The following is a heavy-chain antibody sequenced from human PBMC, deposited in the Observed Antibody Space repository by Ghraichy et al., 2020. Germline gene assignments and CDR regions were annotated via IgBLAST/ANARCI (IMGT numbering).Heavy chain of an antibody. J-gene: IGHJ4*02. Sequence: SETLSLTCTVSGGSVSSYYWTWIRQSPEKGLEWIGNIDYSGSTNYNPTLQSRITISADTSKNQFSLKLSSVTAADTAVYYCARSTCSGTKYSFDYWGQGTLVTVSS. V-gene: IGHV4-59*02. CDR2: IDYSGST. CDR3: ARSTCSGTKYSFDY. D-gene: IGHD2-15*01. CDR1: GGSVSSYY.